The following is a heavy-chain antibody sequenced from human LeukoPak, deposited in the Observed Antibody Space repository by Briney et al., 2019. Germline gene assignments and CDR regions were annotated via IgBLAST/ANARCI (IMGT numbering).Heavy chain of an antibody. J-gene: IGHJ6*02. D-gene: IGHD6-6*01. V-gene: IGHV1-69*04. Sequence: ASVKVSCKASGGTFSSYAISWVRQAPVQGLEWMGRIIPIFGIANYAQKFQGRVTITADKSTSTAYMELSSLRSEDTAVYYCAGLYSSSSQGYYYYYYGMDVWGQGTTVTVSS. CDR1: GGTFSSYA. CDR3: AGLYSSSSQGYYYYYYGMDV. CDR2: IIPIFGIA.